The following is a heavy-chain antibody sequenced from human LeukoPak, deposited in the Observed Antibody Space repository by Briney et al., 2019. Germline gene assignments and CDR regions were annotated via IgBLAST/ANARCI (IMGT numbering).Heavy chain of an antibody. Sequence: GGSLRLSCAAPGFIFSNYGMPWVRQAPGKGLEWVAFIRYDGNNKVYRDYVKGRFTISRDNSKNTLDLQMNSLRDEDTAVYYCAPSEKTGLWNGDLWTGHWGQGTLVTVSS. D-gene: IGHD3/OR15-3a*01. V-gene: IGHV3-30*02. CDR1: GFIFSNYG. J-gene: IGHJ4*02. CDR3: APSEKTGLWNGDLWTGH. CDR2: IRYDGNNK.